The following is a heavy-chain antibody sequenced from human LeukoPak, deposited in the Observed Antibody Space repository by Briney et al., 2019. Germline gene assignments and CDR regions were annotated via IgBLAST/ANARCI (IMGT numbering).Heavy chain of an antibody. V-gene: IGHV3-11*01. CDR1: GFTFSDYY. CDR2: ISSSGSTI. Sequence: GGSLRLSCAASGFTFSDYYVSRIRQAPGKGLEWVSYISSSGSTIYYADSVKGRFTISRDNAKNSLYLQMNSLRAEDTAVYYCARDIGAVTYYYDSSGYYNYYGMDVWGQGTTVTVSS. D-gene: IGHD3-22*01. CDR3: ARDIGAVTYYYDSSGYYNYYGMDV. J-gene: IGHJ6*02.